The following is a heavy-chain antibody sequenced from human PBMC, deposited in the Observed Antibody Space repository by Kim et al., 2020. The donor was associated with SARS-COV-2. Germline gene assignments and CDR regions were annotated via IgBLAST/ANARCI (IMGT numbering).Heavy chain of an antibody. V-gene: IGHV3-23*01. Sequence: YHADSVKGRFTISRDNSRNTVYLQMNSLRAEDTAVYYCATYNWNAGWFDPWGQGTLVTVSS. D-gene: IGHD1-20*01. CDR3: ATYNWNAGWFDP. J-gene: IGHJ5*02.